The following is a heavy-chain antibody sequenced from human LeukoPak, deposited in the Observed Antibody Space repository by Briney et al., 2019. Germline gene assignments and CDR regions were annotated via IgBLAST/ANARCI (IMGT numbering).Heavy chain of an antibody. CDR3: ARDYFEYSSSSTPYYYYYYYMDV. V-gene: IGHV3-30-3*01. CDR2: ISYDGSNK. D-gene: IGHD6-6*01. Sequence: GGSLRLSCAASGFTFSSYAMHWVRQAPGKGLEWVAVISYDGSNKYYADSVKGRFTISRDNSKNTLYLQMNSLRAEDTAVYYCARDYFEYSSSSTPYYYYYYYMDVWGKGTTVTVSS. J-gene: IGHJ6*03. CDR1: GFTFSSYA.